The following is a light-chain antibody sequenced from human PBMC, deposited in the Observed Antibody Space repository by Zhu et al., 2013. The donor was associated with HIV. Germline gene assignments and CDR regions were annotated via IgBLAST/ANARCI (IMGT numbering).Light chain of an antibody. CDR1: QSLLHRSGNNF. V-gene: IGKV2-28*01. Sequence: EIVMTQSPLSLPVTPGESASISCRSSQSLLHRSGNNFLAWYMQKPGQSPQLLYYLSSTRASGVPDRFSASGSGTHFTLKISRVEAEDVGVYYCMQSLQTPWTFGQGTKVEIK. CDR3: MQSLQTPWT. CDR2: LSS. J-gene: IGKJ1*01.